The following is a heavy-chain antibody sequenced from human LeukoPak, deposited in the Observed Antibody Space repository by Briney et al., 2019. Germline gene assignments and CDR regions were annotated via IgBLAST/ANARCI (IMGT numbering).Heavy chain of an antibody. CDR1: GGTFSSYA. Sequence: SVKVSCKASGGTFSSYAISWVRQAPGQGLEWMGGIIPIFGTANYAQKFQGRVTITTDESTSTAYMELSSLRSEDTAVYYCAATVSSSQLGGFDYWGQGTLVTVSS. CDR3: AATVSSSQLGGFDY. CDR2: IIPIFGTA. J-gene: IGHJ4*02. D-gene: IGHD6-13*01. V-gene: IGHV1-69*05.